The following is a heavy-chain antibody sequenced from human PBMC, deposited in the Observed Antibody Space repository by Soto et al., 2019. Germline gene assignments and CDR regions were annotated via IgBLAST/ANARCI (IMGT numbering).Heavy chain of an antibody. CDR2: ISSSSSYI. CDR1: GFTFSSYS. D-gene: IGHD6-19*01. Sequence: EVQLVESGGGLVKPGGSLRLSCAASGFTFSSYSMNWVRQAPGKGLEWVSSISSSSSYIYYADSVKGRFTISRDNAKNSLYLQMNSLRAEDTAVYYCARDSSGWYWGFYGMDVWGQGTTVTVSS. CDR3: ARDSSGWYWGFYGMDV. J-gene: IGHJ6*02. V-gene: IGHV3-21*01.